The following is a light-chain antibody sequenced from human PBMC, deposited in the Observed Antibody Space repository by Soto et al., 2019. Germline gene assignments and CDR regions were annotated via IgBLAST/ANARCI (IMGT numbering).Light chain of an antibody. CDR1: QSVRSY. J-gene: IGKJ1*01. CDR2: GAS. CDR3: QQRSNWWT. Sequence: MVLTHSPATVSLSPWARATLSVRSSQSVRSYLAWYQQRPGQAPRLLIYGASSRATGIPDRFSGSGSGTDFTITISRLEPEDFAVYYCQQRSNWWTFGQGTTVDIK. V-gene: IGKV3-11*01.